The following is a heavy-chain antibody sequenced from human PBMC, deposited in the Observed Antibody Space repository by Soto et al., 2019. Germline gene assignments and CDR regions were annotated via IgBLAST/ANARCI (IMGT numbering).Heavy chain of an antibody. J-gene: IGHJ6*02. CDR1: GYRLTSYW. D-gene: IGHD3-3*02. V-gene: IGHV5-51*01. CDR3: ARHLPKSPFSSFTPGYYYYGMHV. CDR2: IYPGDSDT. Sequence: ADSLKISCKVSGYRLTSYWICSVRQMAGKGLEWMGIIYPGDSDTRYSPSFQGQVTISDDKSISTAYLQWSSLKASDTAMYYCARHLPKSPFSSFTPGYYYYGMHVWCQGTTVTVS.